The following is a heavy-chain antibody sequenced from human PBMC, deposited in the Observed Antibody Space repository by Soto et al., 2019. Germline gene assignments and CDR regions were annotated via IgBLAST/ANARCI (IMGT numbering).Heavy chain of an antibody. Sequence: GVSLRLSCAASGFTFDDYGMSCARHAPGKGLECVSGINWNGGSTGYADSVKGRFTISRDNAKNSLYLQMNSLRAENTALYYCARVQHYLYSSSWYLVGYFDYWGQGTLVNVSS. CDR3: ARVQHYLYSSSWYLVGYFDY. J-gene: IGHJ4*02. V-gene: IGHV3-20*04. CDR2: INWNGGST. D-gene: IGHD6-13*01. CDR1: GFTFDDYG.